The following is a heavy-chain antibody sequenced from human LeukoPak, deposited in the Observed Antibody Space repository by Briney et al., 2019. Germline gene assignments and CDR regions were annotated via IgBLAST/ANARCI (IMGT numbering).Heavy chain of an antibody. CDR3: ASDSSTILVRYYYMDV. J-gene: IGHJ6*03. Sequence: GGSLRLSCAASGFTFSDYYMSWIRQAPGKGLEWVSYISSSGSTIYYADSVKGRFTISRDNAKNSLYLQMNSLRAEDTAVYYCASDSSTILVRYYYMDVWGKGTTVTVSS. V-gene: IGHV3-11*04. CDR1: GFTFSDYY. CDR2: ISSSGSTI. D-gene: IGHD5/OR15-5a*01.